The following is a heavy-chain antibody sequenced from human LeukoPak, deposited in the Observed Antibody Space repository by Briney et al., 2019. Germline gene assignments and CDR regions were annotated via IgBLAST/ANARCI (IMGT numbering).Heavy chain of an antibody. CDR3: VRGCWPLDF. CDR2: IKEDGSEK. V-gene: IGHV3-7*01. J-gene: IGHJ4*02. Sequence: GGSLRLSCAVSGFTFSDRWMSWVRQTPGKGLEWVATIKEDGSEKYYVDSVKGRFTISRDNAKNSLSLEMNRLRAEDTAVYYCVRGCWPLDFWGQGTLVTVSS. CDR1: GFTFSDRW.